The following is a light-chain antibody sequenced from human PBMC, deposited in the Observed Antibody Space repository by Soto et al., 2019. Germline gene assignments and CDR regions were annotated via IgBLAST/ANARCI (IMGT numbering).Light chain of an antibody. V-gene: IGKV3-20*01. CDR3: QQYGSSPQT. Sequence: EIVLTQSPGTLSLSPGERATLSCRASQSVSSSYLAWYQQKPGQAPRLLIYGASNRATGIPDRFSGSGSGTDFTLTISRREPEDFAVYYCQQYGSSPQTFGQGTNLEIK. CDR2: GAS. J-gene: IGKJ2*01. CDR1: QSVSSSY.